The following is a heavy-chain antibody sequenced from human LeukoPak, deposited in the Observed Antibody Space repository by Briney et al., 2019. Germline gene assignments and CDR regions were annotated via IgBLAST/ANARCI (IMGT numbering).Heavy chain of an antibody. CDR2: IGSPDLT. D-gene: IGHD1-14*01. J-gene: IGHJ3*02. CDR1: GFNFNVYA. Sequence: GSLRLSCAASGFNFNVYAMSWVRQPPGKGPEWVSSIGSPDLTNYADSVKGRFTISRDDSKNTVFLQMNSLRAEDTATYYCAKDREDHNNIWDAFDTWGQGTMVTVSS. CDR3: AKDREDHNNIWDAFDT. V-gene: IGHV3-23*01.